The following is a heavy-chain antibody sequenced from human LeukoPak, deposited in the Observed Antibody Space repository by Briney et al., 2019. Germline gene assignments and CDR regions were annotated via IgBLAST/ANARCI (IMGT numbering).Heavy chain of an antibody. CDR3: ARAFVVRYSYGSGY. V-gene: IGHV3-48*01. J-gene: IGHJ4*02. D-gene: IGHD5-18*01. CDR2: ISSSSSTI. CDR1: GFTFSSYS. Sequence: GGSLRLSCAASGFTFSSYSMNWVRQAPGKGLEWVSYISSSSSTIYYADSVKGRFTISRDNAKNSLYLQMNSLRAEDTAVYYCARAFVVRYSYGSGYWGQGTLVTVSS.